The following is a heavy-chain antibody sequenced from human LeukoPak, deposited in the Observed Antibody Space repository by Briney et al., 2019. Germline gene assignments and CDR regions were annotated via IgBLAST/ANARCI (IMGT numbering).Heavy chain of an antibody. J-gene: IGHJ3*01. D-gene: IGHD3-22*01. CDR2: IYSGGST. V-gene: IGHV3-66*01. CDR1: GFTVSSNY. CDR3: ARAVHYYDSLGAAFDL. Sequence: PGGSLRLSCAASGFTVSSNYMSWVRQAPGKGLEWVSDIYSGGSTYYADSVKGRFTISRDNSKNTLYLQMNSLRAEYTAVYYCARAVHYYDSLGAAFDLWGQGTMVTVSS.